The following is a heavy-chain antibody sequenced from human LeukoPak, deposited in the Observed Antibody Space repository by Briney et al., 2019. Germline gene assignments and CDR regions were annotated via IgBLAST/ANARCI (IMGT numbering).Heavy chain of an antibody. CDR3: ARTYFDILTGYYKSFDAFDI. J-gene: IGHJ3*02. CDR1: GSTVSSNY. V-gene: IGHV3-53*01. Sequence: GGSLRLSCAASGSTVSSNYMSWVRQAPGKGLEWVSGISGSGDSTYSADSLKGRFTLSRDNSKNTLFLQMNSLSAEDTAVYYCARTYFDILTGYYKSFDAFDIWGQGTMVTVSS. CDR2: ISGSGDST. D-gene: IGHD3-9*01.